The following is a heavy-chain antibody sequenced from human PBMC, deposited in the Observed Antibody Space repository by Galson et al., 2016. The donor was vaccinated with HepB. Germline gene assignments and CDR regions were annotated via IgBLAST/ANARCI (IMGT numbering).Heavy chain of an antibody. CDR1: GYTFTSYD. D-gene: IGHD3-9*01. V-gene: IGHV1-8*01. J-gene: IGHJ4*02. CDR3: ARINFWLSNHPIDS. Sequence: SVKVSCKASGYTFTSYDINWVRQATGQGLEWMGWMNPNSDNTGFAKKFQGRVTMTRNTSISTAYVELSSLRSEDTAVYYCARINFWLSNHPIDSWGQGTLVTVSS. CDR2: MNPNSDNT.